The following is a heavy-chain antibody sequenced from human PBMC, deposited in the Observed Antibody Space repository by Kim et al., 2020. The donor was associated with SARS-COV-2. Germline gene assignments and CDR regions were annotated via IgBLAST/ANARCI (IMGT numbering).Heavy chain of an antibody. CDR2: ISSSSSYT. V-gene: IGHV3-11*03. D-gene: IGHD6-19*01. J-gene: IGHJ6*02. CDR1: GFTFSDYY. Sequence: GGSLRLSCAASGFTFSDYYMSWIRQAPGKGLEWVSYISSSSSYTNYADSVKGRFTISRDNAKNSLYLQMNSLRAEDTAVYYCARYPFVVAVAGYGVEFDGMDVWGQGTTVTVSS. CDR3: ARYPFVVAVAGYGVEFDGMDV.